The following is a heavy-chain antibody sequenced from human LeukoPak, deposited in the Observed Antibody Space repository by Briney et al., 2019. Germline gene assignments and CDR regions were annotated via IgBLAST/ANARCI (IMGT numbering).Heavy chain of an antibody. CDR3: ARILYVSYYYYGMDV. V-gene: IGHV4-39*01. D-gene: IGHD2-2*02. CDR2: IYYSGST. Sequence: KASETLSLTCTVSGGSITSSSYYWGWIRQPPGKGPEWIGSIYYSGSTYYNPSLKSRVTISVDTSKNQFSLKLSSVTAADTAVYYCARILYVSYYYYGMDVWGQGTTVTVSS. J-gene: IGHJ6*02. CDR1: GGSITSSSYY.